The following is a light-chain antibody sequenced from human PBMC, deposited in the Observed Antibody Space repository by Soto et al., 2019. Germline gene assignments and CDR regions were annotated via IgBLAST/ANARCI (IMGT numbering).Light chain of an antibody. J-gene: IGLJ2*01. CDR1: TSDIGSNT. CDR2: ANN. CDR3: EAWDDSLNGPV. Sequence: QSVLTQPPSASGTPGQKITLSCSGSTSDIGSNTVNWYQQVPGTAPKLLIDANNQRPSGVPDRFSGSKSGTSASLAISGLQSEDEADYYCEAWDDSLNGPVFGGGTKVTVL. V-gene: IGLV1-44*01.